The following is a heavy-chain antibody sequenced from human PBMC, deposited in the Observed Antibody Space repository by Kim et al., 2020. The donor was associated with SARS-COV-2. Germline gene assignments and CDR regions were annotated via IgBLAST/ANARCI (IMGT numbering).Heavy chain of an antibody. D-gene: IGHD3-22*01. CDR1: GGSISSYY. V-gene: IGHV4-59*08. Sequence: SETLFLTCTVSGGSISSYYWSWIRQPPGKGLEWIGYIYYSGSTNYNPSLKSRVTISVDTSKNQFSLKLSSVTAADTAVYYCARFARAYYYDSSGYYFDYWGQGTLVTVSS. CDR3: ARFARAYYYDSSGYYFDY. J-gene: IGHJ4*02. CDR2: IYYSGST.